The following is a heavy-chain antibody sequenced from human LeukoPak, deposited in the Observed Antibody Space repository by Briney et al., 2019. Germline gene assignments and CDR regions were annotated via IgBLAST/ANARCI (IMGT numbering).Heavy chain of an antibody. CDR2: IIPIFGTA. CDR1: GGTFSSYD. J-gene: IGHJ5*02. Sequence: EASVKVSCKASGGTFSSYDISWVRQAPGQGLEWMGGIIPIFGTANYAQKFQGRVTITADESTSTAYMELSSLRSEDTAVYYCARATAYSSWFDPWGQGTLVTVSS. D-gene: IGHD4-11*01. CDR3: ARATAYSSWFDP. V-gene: IGHV1-69*01.